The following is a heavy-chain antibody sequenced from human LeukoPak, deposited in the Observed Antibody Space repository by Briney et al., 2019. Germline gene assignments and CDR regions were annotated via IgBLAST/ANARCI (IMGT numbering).Heavy chain of an antibody. J-gene: IGHJ6*03. CDR3: AKDTGYSYGYNYYYMDV. CDR1: GFTFSDYY. Sequence: PGGSLRLSCAASGFTFSDYYMSWIRQAPGKGLEWVSYISSSGSTIYYADSVKGRFTISRDNSKNSLYLQMNSLRTEDTALYYCAKDTGYSYGYNYYYMDVWGKGTTVTVSS. V-gene: IGHV3-11*01. CDR2: ISSSGSTI. D-gene: IGHD5-18*01.